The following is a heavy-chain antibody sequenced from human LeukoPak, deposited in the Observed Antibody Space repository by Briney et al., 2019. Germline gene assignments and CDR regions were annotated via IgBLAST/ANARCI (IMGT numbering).Heavy chain of an antibody. V-gene: IGHV4-34*01. D-gene: IGHD3-3*01. CDR3: ARAPLGAIFAFDI. J-gene: IGHJ3*02. CDR1: GGSFSGYY. CDR2: INHSGST. Sequence: TSETLSLTCAVYGGSFSGYYWSWIRQPPGKGLEWIGEINHSGSTNYNPSLKSRVTISVDTSKNQSSLKLSSVTAADTAVYYCARAPLGAIFAFDIWGQGTMVTVSS.